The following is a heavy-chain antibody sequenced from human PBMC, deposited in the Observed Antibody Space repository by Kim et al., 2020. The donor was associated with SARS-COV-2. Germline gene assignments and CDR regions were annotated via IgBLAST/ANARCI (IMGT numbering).Heavy chain of an antibody. J-gene: IGHJ6*02. D-gene: IGHD3-10*01. CDR3: ARDPNYYGSSWLDYYYGMDV. CDR1: GFTFSSYS. CDR2: ISSSSSYI. V-gene: IGHV3-21*01. Sequence: GGSLRLSCAASGFTFSSYSMNWVRQAPGKGLEWVSSISSSSSYIYYADSVKGRFTISRDNAKNSLYLQMNSLRAEDTAVYYCARDPNYYGSSWLDYYYGMDVWGQGTTVTVSS.